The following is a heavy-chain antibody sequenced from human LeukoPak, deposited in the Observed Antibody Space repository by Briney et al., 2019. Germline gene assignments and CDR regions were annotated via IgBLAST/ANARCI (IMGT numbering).Heavy chain of an antibody. CDR2: INPNSGGT. J-gene: IGHJ3*02. CDR3: ARDWGYCSSTSCWYAFDI. CDR1: GYTFTGYY. Sequence: ASVKVSCKASGYTFTGYYMHWVRQAPGQGLEWMGWINPNSGGTNYAQKFQGRVTMTRDTSISTAYMELSRLRSDDTAVYYCARDWGYCSSTSCWYAFDIWGQGTMVTVSS. D-gene: IGHD2-2*01. V-gene: IGHV1-2*02.